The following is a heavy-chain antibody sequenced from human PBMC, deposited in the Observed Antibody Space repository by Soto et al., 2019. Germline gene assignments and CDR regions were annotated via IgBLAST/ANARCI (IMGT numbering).Heavy chain of an antibody. CDR1: GYTLTELS. D-gene: IGHD3-22*01. V-gene: IGHV1-24*01. CDR3: ATLLGDSSGYPPV. Sequence: GASVKVSCKVSGYTLTELSMHWVREAPGKGLEWMGGFDPEDGETIYAQKFQGRVTMTEDTSTDTAYMELSSLRSEDTAVYYCATLLGDSSGYPPVWGQGTLVTVSS. J-gene: IGHJ4*02. CDR2: FDPEDGET.